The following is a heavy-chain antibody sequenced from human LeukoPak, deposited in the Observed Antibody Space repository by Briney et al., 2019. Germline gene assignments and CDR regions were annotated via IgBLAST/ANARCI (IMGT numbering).Heavy chain of an antibody. CDR2: IWYDGSNI. CDR3: ARARNDYDTSSFSALDY. CDR1: GFTFSSYG. D-gene: IGHD3-22*01. J-gene: IGHJ4*02. Sequence: QPGRSLRLSCAASGFTFSSYGMHWVRQAPGKGLEWLAVIWYDGSNIYYADPVKGRFAISRDNSKNTLYLQTNSLRAEDTAVYYCARARNDYDTSSFSALDYWGQGTLVTVSS. V-gene: IGHV3-33*01.